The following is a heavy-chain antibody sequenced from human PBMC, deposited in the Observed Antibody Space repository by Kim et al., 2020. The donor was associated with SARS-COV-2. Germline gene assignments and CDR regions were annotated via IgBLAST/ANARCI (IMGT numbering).Heavy chain of an antibody. J-gene: IGHJ4*02. CDR3: ATLAARVVDYFDY. Sequence: YHPALKSRVTISVDTSKNQFSLKLSSVTAADTAVYYCATLAARVVDYFDYWGQGTLVTVSS. D-gene: IGHD6-6*01. V-gene: IGHV4-39*01.